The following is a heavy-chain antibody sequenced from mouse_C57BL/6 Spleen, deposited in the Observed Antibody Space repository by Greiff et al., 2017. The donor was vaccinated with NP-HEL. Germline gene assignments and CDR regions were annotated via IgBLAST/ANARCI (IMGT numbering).Heavy chain of an antibody. D-gene: IGHD1-1*01. CDR2: ISDGGSYT. J-gene: IGHJ3*01. V-gene: IGHV5-4*01. Sequence: EVHLVESGGGLVKPGGSLKLSCAASGFTFSSYAMSWVRQTPEKRLEWVATISDGGSYTYYPDNVKGRFTISRDNAKNNLYLQMSHLKSEDTAMYYCAREEENYYGSSPFAYWGQGTLVTVSA. CDR3: AREEENYYGSSPFAY. CDR1: GFTFSSYA.